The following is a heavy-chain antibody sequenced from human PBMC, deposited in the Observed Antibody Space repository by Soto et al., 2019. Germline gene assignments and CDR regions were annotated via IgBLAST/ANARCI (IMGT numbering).Heavy chain of an antibody. CDR1: GFSLSTSGVG. J-gene: IGHJ1*01. V-gene: IGHV2-5*02. CDR3: AHLTYYYDSSGYYSRAEYFQH. D-gene: IGHD3-22*01. CDR2: IYWDDDK. Sequence: QITLKESGPPLVKPTQTLTLTCTFSGFSLSTSGVGVGWIRQPPGKALEWLALIYWDDDKRYSPSLKSRLTITKDTSKNPVVLTMTNMDPVDTATYYCAHLTYYYDSSGYYSRAEYFQHWGQGTLVTVSS.